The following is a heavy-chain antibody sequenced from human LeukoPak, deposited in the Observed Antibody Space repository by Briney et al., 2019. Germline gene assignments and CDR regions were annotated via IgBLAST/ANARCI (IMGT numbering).Heavy chain of an antibody. V-gene: IGHV3-23*01. Sequence: GGSLRLSCAASGFTFSSYAMSWVRQAPGKGLEWVSAISGSGGSTYYADSVKGRFTISRDNSKNTLYLQMNSLRAEDTAVYYCAREAVEYYYDSSGSNAFDIWGQGTMVTVSS. CDR3: AREAVEYYYDSSGSNAFDI. J-gene: IGHJ3*02. CDR1: GFTFSSYA. CDR2: ISGSGGST. D-gene: IGHD3-22*01.